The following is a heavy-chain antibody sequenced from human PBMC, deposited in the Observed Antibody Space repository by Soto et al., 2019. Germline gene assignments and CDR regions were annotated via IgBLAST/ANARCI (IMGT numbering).Heavy chain of an antibody. D-gene: IGHD6-25*01. Sequence: SETLSLTCTVSGASINNYYWTWIRQPPGKRLEWIGAIYYTGSTTYNPSLRSRVTFSVDTSKNQFSLSLTSVTAADTAVYFCEKVVSGGHLDYWGQGTLVTVSS. CDR1: GASINNYY. CDR3: EKVVSGGHLDY. CDR2: IYYTGST. V-gene: IGHV4-59*01. J-gene: IGHJ4*02.